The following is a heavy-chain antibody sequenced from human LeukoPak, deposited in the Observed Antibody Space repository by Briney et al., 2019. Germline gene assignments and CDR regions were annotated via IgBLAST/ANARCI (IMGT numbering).Heavy chain of an antibody. J-gene: IGHJ4*02. D-gene: IGHD2-15*01. CDR2: IYYSGST. CDR1: GGSINSGDYY. CDR3: ARGYCNGATCYGFDY. V-gene: IGHV4-31*03. Sequence: PSQTLSLTCTVSGGSINSGDYYWSWIRQQPGKGLEWIGHIYYSGSTFYNPYLKSRLTISVDNSKNQFSLKLSSVTAADTAVYYCARGYCNGATCYGFDYWGQGTLVTVSS.